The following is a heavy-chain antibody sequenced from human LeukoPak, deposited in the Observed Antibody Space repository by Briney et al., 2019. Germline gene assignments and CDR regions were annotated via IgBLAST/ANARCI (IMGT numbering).Heavy chain of an antibody. Sequence: TSSETLSLTCTVSGGSISTYYWSWIRQPPGKGLEWIGEINHSGITNYNPSLKSRVTISIDTSKTQFSLNLSSVTAADTAVYYCARYSTSGYFDYWGQGTLVTVSS. CDR3: ARYSTSGYFDY. CDR2: INHSGIT. D-gene: IGHD2-21*01. V-gene: IGHV4-34*01. J-gene: IGHJ4*02. CDR1: GGSISTYY.